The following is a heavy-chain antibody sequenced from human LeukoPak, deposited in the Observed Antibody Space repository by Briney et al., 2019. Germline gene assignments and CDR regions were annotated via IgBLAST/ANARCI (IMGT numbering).Heavy chain of an antibody. J-gene: IGHJ6*03. CDR1: GGSISSYY. Sequence: SETLSLTCTVSGGSISSYYWSWIRQPPGKGLEWIGYIYYSGSTNYNPSLKSRVTISVDTPKNQFSLKLSSVTAADTAVYYCARDGWRGYYDTLTGYYYYYYMDVWGKGTTVTISS. CDR2: IYYSGST. CDR3: ARDGWRGYYDTLTGYYYYYYMDV. D-gene: IGHD3-9*01. V-gene: IGHV4-59*08.